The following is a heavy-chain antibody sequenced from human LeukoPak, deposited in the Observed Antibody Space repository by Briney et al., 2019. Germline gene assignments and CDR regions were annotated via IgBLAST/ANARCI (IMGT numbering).Heavy chain of an antibody. V-gene: IGHV1-18*01. D-gene: IGHD6-19*01. CDR2: ISAYNGNT. CDR1: GYTFTSYG. J-gene: IGHJ4*02. CDR3: ARVSTVSSGWYSVDY. Sequence: GASVKVSCKASGYTFTSYGISWVRQAPGQGLEWMGWISAYNGNTNYAQKLQGRVTMTTDTSTSTAYMELRSLRSDDTAVYYCARVSTVSSGWYSVDYWGQGTLVTVSS.